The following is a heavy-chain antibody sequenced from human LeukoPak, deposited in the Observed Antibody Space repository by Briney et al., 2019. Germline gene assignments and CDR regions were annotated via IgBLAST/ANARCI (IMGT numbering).Heavy chain of an antibody. CDR3: ARGAYDSSGRTFDY. CDR1: GGSISSGPYF. V-gene: IGHV4-30-2*06. J-gene: IGHJ4*02. CDR2: IWPGGST. D-gene: IGHD3-22*01. Sequence: SQTLSLTCSVSGGSISSGPYFWSWIRQSPGQGLEWIGYIWPGGSTNYNPSLSGRVAISVDRSKNQFSLKLSSVTAADTAVYYCARGAYDSSGRTFDYWGQGTLVTVSS.